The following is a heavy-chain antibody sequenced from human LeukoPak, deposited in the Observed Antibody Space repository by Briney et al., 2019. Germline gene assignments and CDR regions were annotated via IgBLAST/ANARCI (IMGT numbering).Heavy chain of an antibody. Sequence: SETLSLTCTVSGGSISSGGYYWSWIRQPPGKGLEWIGYIYHSGSTYYNPSLKSRLTISVDTSKSQFSLNLSSVTAADTAVYYCARDHYFDGSGYDYWGLGTLVTVSS. V-gene: IGHV4-30-2*01. CDR3: ARDHYFDGSGYDY. J-gene: IGHJ4*02. D-gene: IGHD3-22*01. CDR2: IYHSGST. CDR1: GGSISSGGYY.